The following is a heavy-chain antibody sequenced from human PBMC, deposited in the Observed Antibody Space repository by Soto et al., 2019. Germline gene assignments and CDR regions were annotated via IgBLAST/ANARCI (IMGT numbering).Heavy chain of an antibody. J-gene: IGHJ4*02. CDR2: IFYSGNT. Sequence: QLQLRESGPGLVKPSETLSLTCTVSGGSISSSDYYWGWIRQPPGKGLEWIGTIFYSGNTYYNPSLKCRVTVSVDTSKNQFSLTRSSVTAADTAVYYCARVSAAGTHFDYWGQGTLVTVSS. D-gene: IGHD6-13*01. CDR3: ARVSAAGTHFDY. V-gene: IGHV4-39*01. CDR1: GGSISSSDYY.